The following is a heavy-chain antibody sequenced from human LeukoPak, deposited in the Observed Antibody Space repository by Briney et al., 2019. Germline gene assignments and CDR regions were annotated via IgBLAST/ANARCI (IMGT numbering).Heavy chain of an antibody. CDR2: ISYDGSNE. CDR3: AKGYSSSWIKNYFDY. V-gene: IGHV3-30*18. J-gene: IGHJ4*02. Sequence: GRSLRLSCAASGFTFSSYGMHWVRQAPGKGLEWVAVISYDGSNEYYADSVKGRFTISRDNSKKTLYLQVNTLRAEDTAVYYCAKGYSSSWIKNYFDYWGQGALVTVSS. CDR1: GFTFSSYG. D-gene: IGHD6-13*01.